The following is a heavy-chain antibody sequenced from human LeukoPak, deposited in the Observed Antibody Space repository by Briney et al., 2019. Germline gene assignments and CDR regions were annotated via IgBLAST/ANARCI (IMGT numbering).Heavy chain of an antibody. V-gene: IGHV3-21*04. D-gene: IGHD3-10*01. CDR2: VSSSSSYI. CDR3: AKGYYGSGTYGWFDP. CDR1: GFIFSTYN. J-gene: IGHJ5*02. Sequence: GGSLRLSCAASGFIFSTYNMNWVRQSPGKGLEWISSVSSSSSYIYYIDSVKGRFTISRDNAKNSLYLQMSSLRAEDTAVYYCAKGYYGSGTYGWFDPWGQGTLVTVSS.